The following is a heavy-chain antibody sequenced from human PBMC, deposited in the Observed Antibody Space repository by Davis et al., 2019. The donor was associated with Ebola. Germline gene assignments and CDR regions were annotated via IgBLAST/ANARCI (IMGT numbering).Heavy chain of an antibody. CDR1: GGSVSSGSYY. CDR3: ARDGGYSGYEGFDY. V-gene: IGHV4-61*01. D-gene: IGHD5-12*01. CDR2: IYYSGST. Sequence: GSLRLSCTVSGGSVSSGSYYWSWIRQPPEKGLEWVGYIYYSGSTNCNPSLKSRVTISVDKSKNQFSLKLSSVTAADTAVYYCARDGGYSGYEGFDYWGQGTLVTVSS. J-gene: IGHJ4*02.